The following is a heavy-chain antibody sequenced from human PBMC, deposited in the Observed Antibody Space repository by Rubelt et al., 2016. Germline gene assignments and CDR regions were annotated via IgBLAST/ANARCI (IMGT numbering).Heavy chain of an antibody. D-gene: IGHD6-13*01. CDR2: INHSGST. CDR3: ARGRRGSSSWLGRDYYGMDV. Sequence: QVQLQQWGAGLLKPSETLSLTCAVYGGSFSGYYWSWIRQPPGKGLEWIGEINHSGSTNYNPSLKSRVTISVDTSKNQFSRKLGSVTAADTAVYYCARGRRGSSSWLGRDYYGMDVWGQGTTVTVSS. J-gene: IGHJ6*02. V-gene: IGHV4-34*01. CDR1: GGSFSGYY.